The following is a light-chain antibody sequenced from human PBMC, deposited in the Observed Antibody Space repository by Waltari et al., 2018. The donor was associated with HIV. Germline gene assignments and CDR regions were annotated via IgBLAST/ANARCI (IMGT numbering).Light chain of an antibody. J-gene: IGLJ3*02. CDR1: SSNIGSNY. CDR2: DVT. V-gene: IGLV2-11*01. Sequence: QSVLTQPPSASGTPGQRVTISCSGSSSNIGSNYVYWYQQHPGKAPKLMIYDVTERPSGVPDRFSGSKSGNTASLTISGLQADDEADYYCCSYAGRYTWVFGGGTELTVL. CDR3: CSYAGRYTWV.